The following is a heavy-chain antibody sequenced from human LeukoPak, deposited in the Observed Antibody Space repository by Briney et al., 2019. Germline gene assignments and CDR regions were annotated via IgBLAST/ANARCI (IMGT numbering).Heavy chain of an antibody. CDR2: INWNGGST. CDR1: GFIFSDYY. D-gene: IGHD4-11*01. V-gene: IGHV3-20*04. Sequence: GGSLRLSCAASGFIFSDYYMTWIRQAPGKGLEWVSGINWNGGSTGYADSVKGRFTISRDNAKNSLYLQMNSLRAEDTALYYCARGISNYDYYYYMDVWGKGTTVTVSS. CDR3: ARGISNYDYYYYMDV. J-gene: IGHJ6*03.